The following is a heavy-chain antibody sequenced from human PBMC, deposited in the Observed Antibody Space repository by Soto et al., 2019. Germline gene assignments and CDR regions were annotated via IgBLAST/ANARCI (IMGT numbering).Heavy chain of an antibody. Sequence: SETLSLTCTVSGGSISSGDYYWSWIRQPPGKGLEWIGYIYYSGSTYYNPSLKSRVTISVDTSKNQFSLKLSSVTAADTAVYYCARDPGVDTAMVGIDYCGQGTLVTVSS. CDR3: ARDPGVDTAMVGIDY. J-gene: IGHJ4*02. CDR1: GGSISSGDYY. D-gene: IGHD5-18*01. CDR2: IYYSGST. V-gene: IGHV4-30-4*01.